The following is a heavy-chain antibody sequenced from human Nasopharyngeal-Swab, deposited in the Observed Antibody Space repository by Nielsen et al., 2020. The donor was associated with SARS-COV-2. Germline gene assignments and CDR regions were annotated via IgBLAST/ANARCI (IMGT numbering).Heavy chain of an antibody. CDR2: ISSSGRHI. CDR1: GFTFSDSY. Sequence: GGSLRLSCTGSGFTFSDSYMSWIRQAPGKGLEWVACISSSGRHIYYADSVKGRFTISRDNAKNSLFLHMDSLRVEDTALYYCAGGNQWLSFDLWGQGTLVTVSS. CDR3: AGGNQWLSFDL. V-gene: IGHV3-11*04. D-gene: IGHD6-19*01. J-gene: IGHJ4*02.